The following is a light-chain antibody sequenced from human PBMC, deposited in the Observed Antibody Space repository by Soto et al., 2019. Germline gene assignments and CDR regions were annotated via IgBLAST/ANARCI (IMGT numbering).Light chain of an antibody. Sequence: PGERVTISCRASQSVSSSYLTWYPQKPGQAPRLLIYGASTRATGIPARFSGSGSGTDFTLTISRLEPEDFAVYYCQQYGSSPPITFGQGTRLEI. V-gene: IGKV3-20*01. CDR2: GAS. J-gene: IGKJ5*01. CDR3: QQYGSSPPIT. CDR1: QSVSSSY.